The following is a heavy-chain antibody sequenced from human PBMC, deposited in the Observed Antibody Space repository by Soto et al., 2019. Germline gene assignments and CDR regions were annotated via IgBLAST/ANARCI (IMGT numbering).Heavy chain of an antibody. D-gene: IGHD2-2*01. J-gene: IGHJ4*02. CDR1: GDSIIRSF. CDR2: ISDSGVT. Sequence: SETLSLTCSVSGDSIIRSFWGWIRQSPGKGLQYIGYISDSGVTDYDPSLKSRVTISVDTSENQFSLKLTSVTAADTAIYYCARVGYCSSTPCWPIGYFEYWGQGTLVTVSS. CDR3: ARVGYCSSTPCWPIGYFEY. V-gene: IGHV4-59*01.